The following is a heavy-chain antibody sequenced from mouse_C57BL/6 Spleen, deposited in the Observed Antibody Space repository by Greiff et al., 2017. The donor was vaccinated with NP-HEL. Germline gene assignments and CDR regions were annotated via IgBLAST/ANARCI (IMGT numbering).Heavy chain of an antibody. J-gene: IGHJ3*01. CDR2: IRNNANGYTT. Sequence: EVQGVESGGGLVQPGGSLCLSCAASGFTFTDYYMSWVRQPPGKALEWLGFIRNNANGYTTEYSASVKGRFTIARDNSQSILYLQMKAVRAKDSASYYCAGRYYGNYGFAYWGQGTLVTVSA. V-gene: IGHV7-3*01. D-gene: IGHD2-1*01. CDR1: GFTFTDYY. CDR3: AGRYYGNYGFAY.